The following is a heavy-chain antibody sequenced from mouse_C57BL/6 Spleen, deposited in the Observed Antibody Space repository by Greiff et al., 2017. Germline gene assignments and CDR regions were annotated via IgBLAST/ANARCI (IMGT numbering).Heavy chain of an antibody. D-gene: IGHD3-2*02. Sequence: QLQLKQSGPELVKPGASEKISCKASGYAFSSSWMNWVKQRPGKGLEWIGRIYPGDGDTNYNGKFKGKATLTADKSSSTAYMQLSSLTSEDSAVYFCARAAAQAPFAYWGQGTLVTVSA. V-gene: IGHV1-82*01. J-gene: IGHJ3*01. CDR1: GYAFSSSW. CDR3: ARAAAQAPFAY. CDR2: IYPGDGDT.